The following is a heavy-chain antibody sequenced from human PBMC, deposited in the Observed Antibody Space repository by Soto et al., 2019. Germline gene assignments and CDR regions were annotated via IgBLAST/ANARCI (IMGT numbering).Heavy chain of an antibody. V-gene: IGHV3-74*03. Sequence: EVQLVESGGGLVQPGGSLRLSCAASGFSFSSSWMHWVRQAPGKGLVWVSRISFDGTATTSADAVKGRFIISRDNAKNTLFLQMHNLRADDTAMYYCVRDRRLRGHPFDLWGQGTFVSGSS. CDR2: ISFDGTAT. D-gene: IGHD2-21*02. J-gene: IGHJ3*01. CDR1: GFSFSSSW. CDR3: VRDRRLRGHPFDL.